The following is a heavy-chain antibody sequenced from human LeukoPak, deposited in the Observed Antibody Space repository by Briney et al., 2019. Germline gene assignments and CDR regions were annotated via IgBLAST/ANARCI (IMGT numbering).Heavy chain of an antibody. CDR1: GYTFTSYY. CDR2: INPSGGST. CDR3: ARAPGSGSYPFDY. J-gene: IGHJ4*02. D-gene: IGHD1-26*01. V-gene: IGHV1-46*01. Sequence: GGSLRLSCAASGYTFTSYYMHWVRQAPGQGLEWMGIINPSGGSTSYAQKFQGRVTMTRDTSTSTVYMELSSLRSEDTAVYYCARAPGSGSYPFDYWGQGTLVTVSS.